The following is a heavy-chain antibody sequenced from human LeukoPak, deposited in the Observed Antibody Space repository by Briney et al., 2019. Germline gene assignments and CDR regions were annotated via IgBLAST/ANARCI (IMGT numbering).Heavy chain of an antibody. J-gene: IGHJ4*02. V-gene: IGHV3-48*03. D-gene: IGHD4-17*01. CDR2: ISSSGSTM. CDR3: ARVRVTVTTLDY. CDR1: SSSS. Sequence: SSSSYYWAWIRQAPGKGLEWVSYISSSGSTMYYADSVKGRFTVSRDNAKNSLFLQMNSLRAEDTAVYYCARVRVTVTTLDYWGQGALVTVSS.